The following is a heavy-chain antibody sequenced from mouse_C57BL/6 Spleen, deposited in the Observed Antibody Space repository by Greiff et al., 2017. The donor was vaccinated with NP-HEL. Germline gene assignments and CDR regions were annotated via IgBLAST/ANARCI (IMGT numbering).Heavy chain of an antibody. CDR3: ARWDRDYGYFDY. V-gene: IGHV1-76*01. CDR2: IYPGSGNT. CDR1: GYTFTDYY. Sequence: QVHVKQSGAELVRPGASVKLSCKASGYTFTDYYINWVKQRPGQGLEWIARIYPGSGNTYYNEKFKGKATLTAEKSSSTAYMQLSSLTSEDSAVYFCARWDRDYGYFDYWGQGTTLTVSS. D-gene: IGHD2-4*01. J-gene: IGHJ2*01.